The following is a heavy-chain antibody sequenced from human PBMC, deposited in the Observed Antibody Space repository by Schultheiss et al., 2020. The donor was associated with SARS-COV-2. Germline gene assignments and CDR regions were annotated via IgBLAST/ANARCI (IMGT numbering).Heavy chain of an antibody. D-gene: IGHD3-22*01. CDR3: ARAYYDSSGYYGFDY. V-gene: IGHV3-48*04. CDR1: GFTFSSYG. CDR2: ISSSGSTI. Sequence: GESLKISCAASGFTFSSYGMHWVRQAPGKGLEWVSYISSSGSTIYYADSVKGRFTISRDNAKNSLYLQMNSLRAGDTAVYYCARAYYDSSGYYGFDYWGQGTLVTVSS. J-gene: IGHJ4*02.